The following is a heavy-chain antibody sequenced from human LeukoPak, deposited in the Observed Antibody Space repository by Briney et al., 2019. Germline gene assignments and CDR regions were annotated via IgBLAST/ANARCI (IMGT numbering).Heavy chain of an antibody. D-gene: IGHD3-9*01. CDR3: ARGADSGYSSDN. J-gene: IGHJ4*02. V-gene: IGHV3-74*01. CDR2: INSDGRST. Sequence: GSLRLSCAASGFTFTSYWMNWVRQAPGKGLVWVSRINSDGRSTNYADSVKGRFTISRDNAKNTLYLQMNSLRAEDAAVYYCARGADSGYSSDNWGQGTLVSVSS. CDR1: GFTFTSYW.